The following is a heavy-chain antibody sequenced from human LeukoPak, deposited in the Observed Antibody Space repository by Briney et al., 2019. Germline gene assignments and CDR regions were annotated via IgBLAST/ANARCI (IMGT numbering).Heavy chain of an antibody. CDR1: GFTFSDYY. CDR2: ISSSGSTI. V-gene: IGHV3-11*01. J-gene: IGHJ4*02. Sequence: PGGSLRLSCAASGFTFSDYYMSWIRQAPGKGLEWVSYISSSGSTIYYADSVKGRFTISGDNAKNSLYLQMNSLRAEDTAVYYCARRITFGGVIVYFDYWGQGTLVTVSS. CDR3: ARRITFGGVIVYFDY. D-gene: IGHD3-16*02.